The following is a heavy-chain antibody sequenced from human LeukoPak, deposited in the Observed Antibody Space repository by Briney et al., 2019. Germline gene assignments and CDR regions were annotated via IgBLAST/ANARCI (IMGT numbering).Heavy chain of an antibody. Sequence: GGSLRLSCAASGFAFSTYGMHWVRQAPGKGLEWVAVIWYDGSNEYYADSVKGRFTISRDNSKNTLYLQMNSLRAEDTAVYYCARDPESNWGWDLDYWGQGTLVTVSS. D-gene: IGHD7-27*01. CDR3: ARDPESNWGWDLDY. CDR1: GFAFSTYG. CDR2: IWYDGSNE. J-gene: IGHJ4*02. V-gene: IGHV3-33*01.